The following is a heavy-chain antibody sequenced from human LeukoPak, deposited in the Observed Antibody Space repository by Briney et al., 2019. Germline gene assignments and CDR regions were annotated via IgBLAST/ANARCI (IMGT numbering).Heavy chain of an antibody. J-gene: IGHJ6*03. CDR2: IRSVNYGGAV. CDR3: ARDQWGGDPHVYYYYYMDV. D-gene: IGHD4-17*01. Sequence: NPGGSLRLSCTTSGFTFGDFAMSWFRQAPGKGLEWVGFIRSVNYGGAVEYAASVKGRFTISRDDSRRVAYLQMDGLRTEDTALYYCARDQWGGDPHVYYYYYMDVWGKGTTVTVSS. V-gene: IGHV3-49*05. CDR1: GFTFGDFA.